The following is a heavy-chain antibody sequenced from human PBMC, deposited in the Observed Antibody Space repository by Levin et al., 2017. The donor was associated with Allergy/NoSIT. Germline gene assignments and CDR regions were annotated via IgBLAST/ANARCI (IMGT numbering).Heavy chain of an antibody. CDR2: IKYDGSEI. CDR3: ARDRGLTNAVDI. V-gene: IGHV3-7*01. CDR1: GFTFTTYW. Sequence: GGSLRLSCVVSGFTFTTYWMSWVRQAPGKGLEWVAIIKYDGSEIHYVDSVRDRFTIYRDNTKNSVYLQMNSLRVEDTAVYYYARDRGLTNAVDIWGQGTMVTVSS. D-gene: IGHD3-10*01. J-gene: IGHJ3*02.